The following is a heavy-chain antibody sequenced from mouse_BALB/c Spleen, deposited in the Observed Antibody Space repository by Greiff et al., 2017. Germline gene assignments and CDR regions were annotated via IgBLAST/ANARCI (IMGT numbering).Heavy chain of an antibody. CDR2: IYPGDGDT. Sequence: QVHVKQSGAELVRPGSSVKISCKASGYAFSSYWMNWVKQRPGQGLEWIGQIYPGDGDTNYNGKFKGKATLTADKSSSTAYMQLSSLTSEDSAVYFCARYGYLYYAMDYWGQGTSVTVSS. J-gene: IGHJ4*01. D-gene: IGHD2-2*01. CDR3: ARYGYLYYAMDY. CDR1: GYAFSSYW. V-gene: IGHV1-80*01.